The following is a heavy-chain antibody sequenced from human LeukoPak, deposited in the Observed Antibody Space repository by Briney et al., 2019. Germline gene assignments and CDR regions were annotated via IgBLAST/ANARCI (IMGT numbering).Heavy chain of an antibody. J-gene: IGHJ5*02. CDR1: GGSISSSGYY. V-gene: IGHV4-39*01. D-gene: IGHD1-26*01. Sequence: PSETLSLTCTVSGGSISSSGYYWGWIRQPPGKGLEWIASIYYSGSTYYNPSLKSRVTISVDTSKNQLSLKLSSLTAADTAVYYCARREYSGRYYGLSWFDPWGQGTLVTVSS. CDR3: ARREYSGRYYGLSWFDP. CDR2: IYYSGST.